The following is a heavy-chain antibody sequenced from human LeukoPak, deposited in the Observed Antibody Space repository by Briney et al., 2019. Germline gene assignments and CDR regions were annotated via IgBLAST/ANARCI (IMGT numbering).Heavy chain of an antibody. J-gene: IGHJ4*02. CDR3: ARVDRGDSTY. D-gene: IGHD4-17*01. CDR1: GFTFSSYS. Sequence: PGGSLRLSCAASGFTFSSYSMNWVRQAPGKGLEWVSSISSSSSYIYYADSVKGRFTISRDNAKNSLYLQMNGLRAEDTAVYSCARVDRGDSTYWGQGTLVTVSS. V-gene: IGHV3-21*01. CDR2: ISSSSSYI.